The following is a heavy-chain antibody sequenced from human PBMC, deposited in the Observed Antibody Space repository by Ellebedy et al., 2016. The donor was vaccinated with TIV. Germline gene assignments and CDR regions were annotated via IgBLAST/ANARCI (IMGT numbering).Heavy chain of an antibody. J-gene: IGHJ4*02. Sequence: SETLSLTCAVYGGSFSGYYWSWIRQPPGKGLEWIGYIYYSGSTNYNSSLKSRVTISIDTSKNQFSLKLSSVTAADTAVYYCATNSGWMVDYWGQGTLVTISA. CDR1: GGSFSGYY. D-gene: IGHD6-19*01. CDR3: ATNSGWMVDY. CDR2: IYYSGST. V-gene: IGHV4-59*08.